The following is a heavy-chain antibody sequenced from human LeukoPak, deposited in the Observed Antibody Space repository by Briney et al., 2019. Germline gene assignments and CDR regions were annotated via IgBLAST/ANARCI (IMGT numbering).Heavy chain of an antibody. V-gene: IGHV2-26*01. J-gene: IGHJ5*02. CDR2: IFSNDEK. CDR3: ARDRLGFDP. D-gene: IGHD3-3*01. CDR1: DFSLIAGRTG. Sequence: ESGPVLVKPTETLTLTCTVSDFSLIAGRTGVTWIRQPPGKALEWLAHIFSNDEKALNTSLKSRLSISRDTSKSQVVLTMTNMAPVDTGTYYCARDRLGFDPWGQGTLVTVSS.